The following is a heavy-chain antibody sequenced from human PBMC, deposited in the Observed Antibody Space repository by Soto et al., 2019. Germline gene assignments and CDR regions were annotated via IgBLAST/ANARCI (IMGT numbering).Heavy chain of an antibody. CDR2: ISGSGGST. CDR3: AKAPIVATRDYYYYYYMDV. D-gene: IGHD5-12*01. V-gene: IGHV3-23*01. Sequence: PGGSLRLSCAASGFTFSSYARSWVRQAPGKGLEWVSAISGSGGSTYYADSVKGRFTISRDNSKNTLYLQMNSLRAEDTAVYYCAKAPIVATRDYYYYYYMDVWGKGTTVTVSS. J-gene: IGHJ6*03. CDR1: GFTFSSYA.